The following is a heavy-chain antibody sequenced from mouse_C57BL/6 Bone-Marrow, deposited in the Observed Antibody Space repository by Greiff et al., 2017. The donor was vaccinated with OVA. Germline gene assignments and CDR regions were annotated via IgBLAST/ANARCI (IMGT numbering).Heavy chain of an antibody. Sequence: VQLQQSGPELVKPGASVKISCKASGYSFTDYNMNWVKQRNGKSLEWIGVINPNYGTTSYNQKFKGKATLTVDQSSSTAYMQLNSLTSEDSAVYYCAFYDDSSYRYFDVWGTGTTVTVSS. CDR2: INPNYGTT. CDR3: AFYDDSSYRYFDV. V-gene: IGHV1-39*01. D-gene: IGHD1-1*01. J-gene: IGHJ1*03. CDR1: GYSFTDYN.